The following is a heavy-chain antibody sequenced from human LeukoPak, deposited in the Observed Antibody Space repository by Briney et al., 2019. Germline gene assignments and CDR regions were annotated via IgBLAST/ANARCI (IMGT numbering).Heavy chain of an antibody. V-gene: IGHV3-53*01. CDR2: IYSDGST. J-gene: IGHJ4*02. CDR3: ARERGRGRDSPWFDY. CDR1: GFIVSGDF. Sequence: GGTLRLSCAASGFIVSGDFMSWVRQAPGKGLEWVSVIYSDGSTYYADSVKGRFTISRDNSKNTLDLQMTGLRAEDTAVYYCARERGRGRDSPWFDYWGQGTLVTVSS. D-gene: IGHD1-26*01.